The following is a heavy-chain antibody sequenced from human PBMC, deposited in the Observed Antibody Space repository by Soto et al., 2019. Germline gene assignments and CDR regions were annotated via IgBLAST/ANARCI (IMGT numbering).Heavy chain of an antibody. CDR1: GYSFAGYW. CDR3: ARQIYDSDTGPNFQYYFDS. J-gene: IGHJ4*02. CDR2: IDPSDSQT. D-gene: IGHD3-22*01. Sequence: GESLKISCKGSGYSFAGYWITWVRQKPGKGLEWMGRIDPSDSQTYYSPSFRGHVTISATKCINTVFLQWSSLRASDTAMYYCARQIYDSDTGPNFQYYFDSWGQGTTVTVSS. V-gene: IGHV5-10-1*01.